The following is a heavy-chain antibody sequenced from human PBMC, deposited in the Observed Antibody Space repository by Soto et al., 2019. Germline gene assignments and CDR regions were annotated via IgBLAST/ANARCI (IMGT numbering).Heavy chain of an antibody. V-gene: IGHV3-74*01. Sequence: GGSLRLSCAASGFTFSSYWMHWVRQAPGKGLVWVSRINSDGSSTSYADSVKGRFTISRDNAKNTLYLQMNSLRAEDTAVYYCARSSDPWSSGWIVPSFDYWGQGTLVTVSS. D-gene: IGHD6-19*01. CDR3: ARSSDPWSSGWIVPSFDY. J-gene: IGHJ4*02. CDR1: GFTFSSYW. CDR2: INSDGSST.